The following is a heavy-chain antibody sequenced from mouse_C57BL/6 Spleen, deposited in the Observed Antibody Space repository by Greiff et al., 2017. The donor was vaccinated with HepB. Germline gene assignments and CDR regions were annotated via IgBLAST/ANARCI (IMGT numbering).Heavy chain of an antibody. CDR2: IWSGGST. Sequence: QVQLQQSGPGLVQPSQSLSITCTVSGFSLTSYGVHWVRQSPEKGLEWLGVIWSGGSTDYNAAFISRLSISKDNSKSQVFFKMNSLQADDTAIYYCASPITTVVAPYAMDYWGQGTSVTVSS. CDR1: GFSLTSYG. CDR3: ASPITTVVAPYAMDY. D-gene: IGHD1-1*01. V-gene: IGHV2-2*01. J-gene: IGHJ4*01.